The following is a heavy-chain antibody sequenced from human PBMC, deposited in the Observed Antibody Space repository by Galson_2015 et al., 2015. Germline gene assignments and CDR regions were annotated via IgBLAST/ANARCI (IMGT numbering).Heavy chain of an antibody. Sequence: ETLSLTCGVSGGSISSGNWWSWVRQPPGKGLEWIGEIYHSGGSNYNPSPKSRVTMSIDKSKNQFSLRLSSVTAADTAIYYCARDFLGSDLAIEAARGGGYWGQGTLVTVSS. J-gene: IGHJ4*02. V-gene: IGHV4-4*02. CDR3: ARDFLGSDLAIEAARGGGY. CDR1: GGSISSGNW. D-gene: IGHD6-13*01. CDR2: IYHSGGS.